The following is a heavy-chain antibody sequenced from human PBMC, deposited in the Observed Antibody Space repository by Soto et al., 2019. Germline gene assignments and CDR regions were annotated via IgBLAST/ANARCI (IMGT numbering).Heavy chain of an antibody. V-gene: IGHV4-4*02. Sequence: QVQLQESGPGLVKPSGTLSLTCAVSGGSISSSTWWVWVGQPPGKGLEWIGEISDGVNTSYNPSLKMRVTISVDKSKNQLSLGLRSVTAADMAVYYCTRDPHSILLSGGDYWGQGTLVTVSS. CDR3: TRDPHSILLSGGDY. D-gene: IGHD3-10*01. CDR1: GGSISSSTW. CDR2: ISDGVNT. J-gene: IGHJ4*02.